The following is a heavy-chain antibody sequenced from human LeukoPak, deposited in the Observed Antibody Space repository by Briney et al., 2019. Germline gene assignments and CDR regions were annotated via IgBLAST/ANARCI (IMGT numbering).Heavy chain of an antibody. CDR2: IYTSGST. D-gene: IGHD2-2*01. Sequence: SETLSLTCTVSGGSISSSSYYWGWIRQPAGKGLEWIGRIYTSGSTNYNPSLKSRVTMSVDTSKNQFSLKLSSVTAADTAVYYCAAQLRLFSLGYWGQGTLVTVSS. V-gene: IGHV4-61*02. CDR3: AAQLRLFSLGY. CDR1: GGSISSSSYY. J-gene: IGHJ4*02.